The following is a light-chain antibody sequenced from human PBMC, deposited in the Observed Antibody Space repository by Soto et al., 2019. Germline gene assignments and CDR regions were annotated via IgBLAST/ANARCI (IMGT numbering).Light chain of an antibody. J-gene: IGLJ1*01. CDR1: SSDVGGYNY. CDR3: SSYTSSSNYV. V-gene: IGLV2-14*03. Sequence: QSALTQPASVSGSPGQSITISCTGTSSDVGGYNYVSWYQHHPGKAPKLMIYDVSNRPSGVSNRFSGSKSGNTASLTISGLQAEDEADYYCSSYTSSSNYVFGTGTKRTVL. CDR2: DVS.